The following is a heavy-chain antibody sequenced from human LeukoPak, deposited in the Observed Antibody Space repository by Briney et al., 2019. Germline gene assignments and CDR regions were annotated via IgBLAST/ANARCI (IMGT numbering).Heavy chain of an antibody. D-gene: IGHD4-17*01. Sequence: GGSLRLSCAASGFTFSGYAMSWVRQAPGKGLEWVSAISGSGGSTYYADSVKGRFTISRDNSKNTLYLQMNSLRAEDTAVYYCAKANALGDYFYDYWGQGTLVTVSS. CDR2: ISGSGGST. CDR1: GFTFSGYA. CDR3: AKANALGDYFYDY. J-gene: IGHJ4*02. V-gene: IGHV3-23*01.